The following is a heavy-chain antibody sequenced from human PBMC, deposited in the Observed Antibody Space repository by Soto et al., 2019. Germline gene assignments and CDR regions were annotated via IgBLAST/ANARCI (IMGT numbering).Heavy chain of an antibody. J-gene: IGHJ1*01. CDR1: GGSISSGGYH. V-gene: IGHV4-31*03. Sequence: QVQLQESGPGLVKPSQTLSLTCTVSGGSISSGGYHWSWIRQHPGKVLEWIGYIYYSASTYYNPSVKSRVTIPVDTSKTQFSLKLSSVTAADTAVYYCARGVQHWGQGTLVTVSS. CDR3: ARGVQH. CDR2: IYYSAST.